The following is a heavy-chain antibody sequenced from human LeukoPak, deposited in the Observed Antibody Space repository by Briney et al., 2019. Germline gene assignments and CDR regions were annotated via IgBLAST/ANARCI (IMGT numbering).Heavy chain of an antibody. D-gene: IGHD3-22*01. CDR2: ISAADGDNT. CDR3: AKFKGHYYYDSSGYCDN. CDR1: GFTFRNFA. J-gene: IGHJ4*02. V-gene: IGHV3-23*01. Sequence: GGSLRLSCVGTGFTFRNFAMSWVRQAPGKGLEWVSAISAADGDNTYYPDSAKGRFTISRDNSENTLHLQMSSLRAEDTAVYYCAKFKGHYYYDSSGYCDNWGQGTLVTVSS.